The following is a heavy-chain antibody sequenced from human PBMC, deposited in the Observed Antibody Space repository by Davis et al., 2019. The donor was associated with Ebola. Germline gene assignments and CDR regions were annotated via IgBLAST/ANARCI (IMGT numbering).Heavy chain of an antibody. V-gene: IGHV1-2*02. D-gene: IGHD2-8*01. Sequence: AASVKVSCKASGYTFTGYYMHWVRQAPGQGLEWMGWINPSSGNTNYAQKFQGRVTMTRDTSITTAYMELSRLRSDDTAVYYCARERGIVQTCGMDVWGQGTTVTVSS. CDR1: GYTFTGYY. CDR3: ARERGIVQTCGMDV. CDR2: INPSSGNT. J-gene: IGHJ6*02.